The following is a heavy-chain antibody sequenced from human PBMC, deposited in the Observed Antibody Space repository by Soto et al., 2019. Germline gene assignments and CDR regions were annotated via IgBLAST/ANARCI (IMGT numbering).Heavy chain of an antibody. CDR2: IYYSGST. Sequence: SETLSLTCTVSGGSISSYYWSWIRQPPGKGLEWIGYIYYSGSTNYNPSLKSRVTISVDTSKNQFSLKLSSVTAADTAVYYCARDSGYSSHFDYWGQGTLVTVSS. CDR1: GGSISSYY. D-gene: IGHD6-13*01. J-gene: IGHJ4*02. V-gene: IGHV4-59*01. CDR3: ARDSGYSSHFDY.